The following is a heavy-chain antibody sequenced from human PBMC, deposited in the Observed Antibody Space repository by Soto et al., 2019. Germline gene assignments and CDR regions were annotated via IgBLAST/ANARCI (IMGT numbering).Heavy chain of an antibody. CDR1: GGSFTSTNYF. Sequence: QLQESGPGLVKPSETLSLTCTVSGGSFTSTNYFWGWIRQPPGKGLEWIGYMYYNGNTFYSPSLKRRITMSVDTSKRQFSLDLSSVTAADTAMYYCARRQIYDSRADTTPIVHPWFLGAMVTVSS. J-gene: IGHJ1*01. CDR2: MYYNGNT. V-gene: IGHV4-39*01. CDR3: ARRQIYDSRADTTPIVHP. D-gene: IGHD3-22*01.